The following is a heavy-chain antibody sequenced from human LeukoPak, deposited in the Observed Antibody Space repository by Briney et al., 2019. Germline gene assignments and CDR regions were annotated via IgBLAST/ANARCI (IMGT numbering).Heavy chain of an antibody. CDR1: GGSISSYY. V-gene: IGHV4-59*08. D-gene: IGHD3-10*01. CDR2: TYFSGST. Sequence: QTSETLSLTCTVSGGSISSYYWRWIRHPPGKGLGWVGYTYFSGSTNYNPSLKSRVAISVDTSKNQFSLKLSSVTAADTAVYYCARHYGSGSSHFDYWGQGTLVTVSS. CDR3: ARHYGSGSSHFDY. J-gene: IGHJ4*02.